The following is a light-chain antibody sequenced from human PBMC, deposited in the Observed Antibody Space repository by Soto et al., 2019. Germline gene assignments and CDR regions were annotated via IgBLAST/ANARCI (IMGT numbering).Light chain of an antibody. J-gene: IGKJ4*02. CDR2: KAS. Sequence: DIQMTQSPSTLSASVGDRGTITCRASQSISTGLAWYQQKPGKAPKILIYKASSLDSGVPSKFSGNGSGTEFTLTISSLQPDAFATYYCQQYKRYPLSFGGGTEVEIK. CDR3: QQYKRYPLS. V-gene: IGKV1-5*03. CDR1: QSISTG.